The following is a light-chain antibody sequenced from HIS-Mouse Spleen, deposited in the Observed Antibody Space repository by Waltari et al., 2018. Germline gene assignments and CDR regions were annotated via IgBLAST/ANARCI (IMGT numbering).Light chain of an antibody. CDR2: KDS. J-gene: IGLJ2*01. Sequence: SYELTQPPSVSVSLGQMARITCSGEALPNKYAYWYQQKPGQFPVLVIYKDSERPSGIPERFSGSSSGTIVTLTISGLQSEDEADYYCAAWDDSLNGPVFGGGTKLTVL. V-gene: IGLV3-16*01. CDR3: AAWDDSLNGPV. CDR1: ALPNKY.